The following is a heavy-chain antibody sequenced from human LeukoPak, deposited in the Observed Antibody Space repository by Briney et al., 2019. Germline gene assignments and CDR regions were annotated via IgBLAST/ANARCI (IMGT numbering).Heavy chain of an antibody. V-gene: IGHV4-34*01. CDR2: INHSGST. J-gene: IGHJ6*02. CDR1: GGSFSGYY. D-gene: IGHD1-26*01. Sequence: SETLSLTCAVYGGSFSGYYWSWIRQPPGKGLEWIGEINHSGSTNYNPSLKSRVTISVDTSKNQFSLKLSSVTAADTAVYYCARLRGSYLGYYYYYGMDVWGQGTTVTVSS. CDR3: ARLRGSYLGYYYYYGMDV.